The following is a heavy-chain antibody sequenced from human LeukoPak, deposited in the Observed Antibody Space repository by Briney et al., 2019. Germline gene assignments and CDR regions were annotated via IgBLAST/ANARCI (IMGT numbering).Heavy chain of an antibody. Sequence: ASVNVSCKASGYIFTSYYLHWVRQAPGQGLEWMEIINPSGGSTTYAQKFQGRVTMTRDTSTSTVYMELSSLRSEDTAVYYCARGGGSVDYWGQGTLVTVSS. J-gene: IGHJ4*02. V-gene: IGHV1-46*01. CDR2: INPSGGST. CDR1: GYIFTSYY. CDR3: ARGGGSVDY. D-gene: IGHD3-16*01.